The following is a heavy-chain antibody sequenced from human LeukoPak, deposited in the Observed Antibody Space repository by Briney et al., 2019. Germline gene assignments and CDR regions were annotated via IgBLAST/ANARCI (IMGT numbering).Heavy chain of an antibody. D-gene: IGHD1-7*01. V-gene: IGHV3-33*08. CDR1: GFTLTNYA. CDR3: VSGTTLDY. Sequence: GTSLRLSCVVSGFTLTNYALHWVRQAPGKGLEWVAVIWYDGSNKYYADSVKGRFTISRDNSKNTLYLQMNSLRAEDTAVYYCVSGTTLDYWGQGTLVTVSS. CDR2: IWYDGSNK. J-gene: IGHJ4*02.